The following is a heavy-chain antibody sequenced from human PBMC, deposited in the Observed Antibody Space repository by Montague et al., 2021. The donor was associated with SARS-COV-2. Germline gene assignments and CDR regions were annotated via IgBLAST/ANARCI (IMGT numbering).Heavy chain of an antibody. J-gene: IGHJ4*02. CDR1: GFTFRTYS. Sequence: SLRLSCAASGFTFRTYSMNWVRQAPGKGLEWVSSIDSSATYIYYADSVKGRFTISRDNAKNSLYLQTNSLRAEDTAVYYCARDFIAATGTCDHWGQGTLVTVSS. CDR2: IDSSATYI. V-gene: IGHV3-21*01. CDR3: ARDFIAATGTCDH. D-gene: IGHD6-13*01.